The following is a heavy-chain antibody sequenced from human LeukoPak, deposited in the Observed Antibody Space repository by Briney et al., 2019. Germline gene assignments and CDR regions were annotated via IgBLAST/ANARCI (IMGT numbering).Heavy chain of an antibody. D-gene: IGHD3-22*01. CDR3: ARGLMGGYPRFDY. CDR1: GFTFSSYE. CDR2: ISSSGSTI. V-gene: IGHV3-48*03. Sequence: PGGSLRLSCAASGFTFSSYEMNWVRQAPGKGLEGVSYISSSGSTIYYADSVKGRFTISRDNAKNSLYLQMNSLRAEDTALYYCARGLMGGYPRFDYWGQGTLVTVSS. J-gene: IGHJ4*02.